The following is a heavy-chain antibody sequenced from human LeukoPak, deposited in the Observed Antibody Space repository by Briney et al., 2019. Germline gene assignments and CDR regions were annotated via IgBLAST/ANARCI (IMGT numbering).Heavy chain of an antibody. CDR3: AREHSGDYFHH. CDR2: IYYGGST. J-gene: IGHJ4*02. V-gene: IGHV4-59*01. D-gene: IGHD4-17*01. CDR1: GGSISSYY. Sequence: SETLSLTCTVSGGSISSYYWSWIRQPPGKGLEWIGYIYYGGSTNHNPSLKSRVTISVDTSKNQFSLKLSSVTAADTAVYYCAREHSGDYFHHWGQGTLVTVSS.